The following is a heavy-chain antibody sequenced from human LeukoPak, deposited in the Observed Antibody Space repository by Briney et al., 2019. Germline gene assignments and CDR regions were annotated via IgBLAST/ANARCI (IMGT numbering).Heavy chain of an antibody. D-gene: IGHD2-2*01. Sequence: ASVKVSCKASGYTFISYDINWVRQATGQGLEWMGGIIPIFGTANYAQKFQGRVTITTDESTSTAYMELSSLRSEDTAVYYCATSSTSCYLCWFDPWGQGTLVTVSS. CDR3: ATSSTSCYLCWFDP. J-gene: IGHJ5*02. V-gene: IGHV1-69*05. CDR2: IIPIFGTA. CDR1: GYTFISYD.